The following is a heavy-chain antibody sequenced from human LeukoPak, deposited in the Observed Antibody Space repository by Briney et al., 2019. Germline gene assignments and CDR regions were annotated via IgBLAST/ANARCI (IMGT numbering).Heavy chain of an antibody. D-gene: IGHD2-2*01. J-gene: IGHJ4*02. CDR3: APDRLGYCSSTSCLFDY. CDR1: GFTFSSYG. V-gene: IGHV3-23*01. CDR2: ISGSGGST. Sequence: GGSLRLSCAASGFTFSSYGMSWVRQAPGKGLEWVSAISGSGGSTYYADSVKGRFTISRDNSKNTLYLQMNSLRAEDTAVYYCAPDRLGYCSSTSCLFDYWGQGTLVTVSS.